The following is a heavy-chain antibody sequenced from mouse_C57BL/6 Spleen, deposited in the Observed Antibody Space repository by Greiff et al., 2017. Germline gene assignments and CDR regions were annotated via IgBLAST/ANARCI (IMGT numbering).Heavy chain of an antibody. CDR2: ISDGGSYT. J-gene: IGHJ2*01. V-gene: IGHV5-4*01. CDR3: ARDLYYYGSSHVYYFDY. Sequence: EVQLVESGGGLVKPGGSLKLSCAASGFTFSSYAMSWVRQTPEKRLEWVATISDGGSYTYYPDNVKGRFTISRDNAKNNLYLQMSHLKSEDTAMYYCARDLYYYGSSHVYYFDYWGQGTTLTVSS. CDR1: GFTFSSYA. D-gene: IGHD1-1*01.